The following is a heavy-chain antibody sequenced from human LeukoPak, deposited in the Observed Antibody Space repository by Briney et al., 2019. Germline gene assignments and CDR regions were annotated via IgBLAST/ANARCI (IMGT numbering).Heavy chain of an antibody. CDR3: AKRVYGPGPGY. V-gene: IGHV3-23*01. Sequence: GGSLRLSCAASGFTFSSYAMSWVRQAPGKGLEWVSAISGSGGSTYYAASVKGRFTISRDNSKNTLYLQMNNLRAEDTAVYYCAKRVYGPGPGYWGQGTLVTVSS. CDR2: ISGSGGST. D-gene: IGHD3-10*01. J-gene: IGHJ4*02. CDR1: GFTFSSYA.